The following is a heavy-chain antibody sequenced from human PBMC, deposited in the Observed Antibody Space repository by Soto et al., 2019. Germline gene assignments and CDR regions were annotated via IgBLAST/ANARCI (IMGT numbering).Heavy chain of an antibody. CDR2: IDWDDDK. CDR1: GFSLSSSKMC. D-gene: IGHD5-12*01. J-gene: IGHJ6*02. CDR3: ARSRGYSGYDFYYYYGMDV. V-gene: IGHV2-70*11. Sequence: GPTLVNPEQPLTLTCTFCGFSLSSSKMCVSWIRQPPGKALEWLARIDWDDDKYYSTSLKTRLTISKDTSKNQVVLTMTNMDPVDTATYYCARSRGYSGYDFYYYYGMDVWGQGTTVTVSS.